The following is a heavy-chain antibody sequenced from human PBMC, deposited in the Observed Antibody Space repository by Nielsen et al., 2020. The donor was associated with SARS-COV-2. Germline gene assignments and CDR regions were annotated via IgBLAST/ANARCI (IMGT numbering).Heavy chain of an antibody. D-gene: IGHD6-13*01. V-gene: IGHV3-9*01. CDR1: GFTFDYYG. Sequence: SLKISCAASGFTFDYYGMSWVRQAPGKGLEWVSGISWNSGSIGYADSVKGRFTISRDNAKNSLYLQMNSLRAEDTALYYCAKIAAAGTMDYWGQGTLVTVSS. CDR3: AKIAAAGTMDY. J-gene: IGHJ4*02. CDR2: ISWNSGSI.